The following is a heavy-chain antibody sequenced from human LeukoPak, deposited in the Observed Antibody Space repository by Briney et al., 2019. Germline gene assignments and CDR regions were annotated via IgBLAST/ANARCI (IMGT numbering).Heavy chain of an antibody. J-gene: IGHJ4*02. D-gene: IGHD6-19*01. Sequence: GASVKVSCKASGYTFTSYGISWVRQAPGQGLEWMGWISAYNGATNYAQKLQGRVTMTTDTSANTAYMELRSLTSDDTAVYYCARSPSSSGWYADYGGLGTLVTVSS. CDR2: ISAYNGAT. V-gene: IGHV1-18*01. CDR1: GYTFTSYG. CDR3: ARSPSSSGWYADY.